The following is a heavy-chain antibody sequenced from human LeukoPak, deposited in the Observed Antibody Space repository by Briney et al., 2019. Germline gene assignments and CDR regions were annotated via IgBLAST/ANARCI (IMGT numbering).Heavy chain of an antibody. CDR3: ARARWASYSTLDY. CDR1: GYSISSGYY. D-gene: IGHD6-13*01. Sequence: SETLSLTCTVSGYSISSGYYWGWIRQPPGKGLEWIGSIYHSGSTYYNPSLKSRVTISVDTSKNQFSLKLSSVTAADTAVYYCARARWASYSTLDYWGKGTTVTVSS. CDR2: IYHSGST. J-gene: IGHJ6*04. V-gene: IGHV4-38-2*02.